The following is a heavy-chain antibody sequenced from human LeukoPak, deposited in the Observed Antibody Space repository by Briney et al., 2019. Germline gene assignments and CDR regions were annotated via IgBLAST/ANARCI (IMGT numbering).Heavy chain of an antibody. CDR3: AKDHVPSSRYGGLLGY. Sequence: PGGSLRLSCAASGFTLSSYGMSWVRQAPGKGLEWVAVISYHGSDKFYADSVEGRFTISRDQSKNTLYLQMNSLRAEDTALYYCAKDHVPSSRYGGLLGYWGQGTLVTVSS. CDR2: ISYHGSDK. V-gene: IGHV3-30*18. D-gene: IGHD1-1*01. J-gene: IGHJ4*02. CDR1: GFTLSSYG.